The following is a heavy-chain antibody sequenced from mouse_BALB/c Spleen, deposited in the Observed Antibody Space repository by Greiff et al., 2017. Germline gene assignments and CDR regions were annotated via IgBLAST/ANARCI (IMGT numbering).Heavy chain of an antibody. V-gene: IGHV5-4*02. Sequence: EVKVVESGGGLVKPGGSLKLSCAASGFTFSDYYMYWVRQTPEKRLEWVATISDGGSYTYYPDSVKGRFTISRDNAKNNLYLQMSSLKSEDTAMYYCARPYDYDGAWFAYWGQGTLVTVSA. CDR1: GFTFSDYY. CDR2: ISDGGSYT. D-gene: IGHD2-4*01. J-gene: IGHJ3*01. CDR3: ARPYDYDGAWFAY.